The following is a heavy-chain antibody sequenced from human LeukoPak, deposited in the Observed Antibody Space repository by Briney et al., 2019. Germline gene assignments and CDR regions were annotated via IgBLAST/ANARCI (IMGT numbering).Heavy chain of an antibody. D-gene: IGHD3-9*01. V-gene: IGHV3-74*01. CDR2: VNTDGSST. CDR3: ARNGDYDILTYYFDY. Sequence: GGSLRLSCAVSGFTLGSYWMHWVRQAPGQGLAWVSRVNTDGSSTTYAESVKGRFTISKDNAKNTLYLQMNSLRAEDTAVYYCARNGDYDILTYYFDYWGQGTLVTVSS. CDR1: GFTLGSYW. J-gene: IGHJ4*02.